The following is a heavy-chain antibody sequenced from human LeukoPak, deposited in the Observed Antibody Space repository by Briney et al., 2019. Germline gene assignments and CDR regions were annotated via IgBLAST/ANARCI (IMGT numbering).Heavy chain of an antibody. V-gene: IGHV3-23*01. CDR1: SFTFSNYA. D-gene: IGHD1-26*01. J-gene: IGHJ5*02. CDR2: ITSSGAST. Sequence: GGSLRLSCAASSFTFSNYAMTWVRQAPGKGLEWVSTITSSGASTDYADSVKGRFTISRDNAKNSLYLQMNSLRAEDTAVYYCARGTSGSSWGQGTLVTVSS. CDR3: ARGTSGSS.